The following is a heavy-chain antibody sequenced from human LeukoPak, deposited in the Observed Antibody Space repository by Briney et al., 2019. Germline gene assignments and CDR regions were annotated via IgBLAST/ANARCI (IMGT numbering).Heavy chain of an antibody. CDR3: ARAAGTAHIYYYYGMDV. CDR2: ISYDGSNK. Sequence: TGGSLRLSCAASGFTFSSYGMHWVRQAPGKGLEWVAVISYDGSNKYYADSVKGRFTMSRDNSKNTLFLQMNSLRPEDTAVYYCARAAGTAHIYYYYGMDVWGQGTTVTVSS. D-gene: IGHD2-21*01. J-gene: IGHJ6*02. CDR1: GFTFSSYG. V-gene: IGHV3-30*03.